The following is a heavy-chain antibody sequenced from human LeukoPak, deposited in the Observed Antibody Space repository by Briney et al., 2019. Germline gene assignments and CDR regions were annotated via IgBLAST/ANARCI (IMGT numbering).Heavy chain of an antibody. J-gene: IGHJ5*02. CDR3: ARHNWFDP. Sequence: GGSLRLSCAASGFTLSGYEMNWVRQVPGKGLEWVSYISSSGDTVYYADSVKGRFTMSRDNAKNSLYLQMNSLRAEDTAVYYCARHNWFDPGGQRTLVTVSS. CDR2: ISSSGDTV. CDR1: GFTLSGYE. V-gene: IGHV3-48*03.